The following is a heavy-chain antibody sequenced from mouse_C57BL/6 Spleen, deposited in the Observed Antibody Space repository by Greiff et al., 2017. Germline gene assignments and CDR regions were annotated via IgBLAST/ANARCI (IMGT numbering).Heavy chain of an antibody. J-gene: IGHJ3*01. CDR2: ISYDGSN. Sequence: EVKLQESGPGLVKPSQSLSLTCSVTGYSITSGYYWNWIRQFPGNKLEWMGYISYDGSNNYNPSLKNRISITRDTSKNQFFLKLNSVTTEDTATYSCAREGGGPAWFAYWGQGTLVTVSA. D-gene: IGHD3-3*01. V-gene: IGHV3-6*01. CDR1: GYSITSGYY. CDR3: AREGGGPAWFAY.